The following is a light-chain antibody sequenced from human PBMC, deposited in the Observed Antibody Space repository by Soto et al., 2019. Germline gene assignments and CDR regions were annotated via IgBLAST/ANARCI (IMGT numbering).Light chain of an antibody. J-gene: IGLJ2*01. CDR2: CDD. CDR1: GNNA. Sequence: GNNAVNWYQELPGQAPKLFIYCDDLLSAGVSDRFSGSKSGTSASLAISGLQAADVADYYCAAWDDTLNGPVFGGGTKVTVL. V-gene: IGLV1-36*01. CDR3: AAWDDTLNGPV.